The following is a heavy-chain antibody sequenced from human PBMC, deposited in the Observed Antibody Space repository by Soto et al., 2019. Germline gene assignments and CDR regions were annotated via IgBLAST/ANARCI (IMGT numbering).Heavy chain of an antibody. CDR2: TNQDGSGK. Sequence: EAQLVESGGGLVQPGGSLRLSCAASGFPFSGYWMSWVRHTPGKGLEWVATTNQDGSGKYYMDSVKGRFTISRDNTENSLYLQMTSLGDDDTGVYYCARDGYHYVMDLWGQGTTVTVSS. J-gene: IGHJ6*02. V-gene: IGHV3-7*04. CDR3: ARDGYHYVMDL. CDR1: GFPFSGYW.